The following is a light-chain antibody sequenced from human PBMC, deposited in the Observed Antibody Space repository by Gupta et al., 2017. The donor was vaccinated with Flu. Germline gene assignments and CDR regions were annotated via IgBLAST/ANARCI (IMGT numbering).Light chain of an antibody. CDR2: KTS. CDR1: QSVRTW. CDR3: QEYNTDHHS. V-gene: IGKV1-5*03. Sequence: IQMTQSPSTLSASVGDRVTITCRASQSVRTWLAWYQQKPGRAPKLLIYKTSSLESGVPSRFSGGGSGTEFTLTISSLQPDDSATYYCQEYNTDHHSFGQGTKVEIK. J-gene: IGKJ2*01.